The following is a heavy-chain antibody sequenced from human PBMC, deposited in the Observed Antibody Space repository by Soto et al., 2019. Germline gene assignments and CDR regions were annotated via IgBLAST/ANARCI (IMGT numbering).Heavy chain of an antibody. V-gene: IGHV4-31*03. D-gene: IGHD5-18*01. CDR2: ISHSGST. J-gene: IGHJ4*02. CDR1: GGSISSAAYY. Sequence: QVQLQESGPGLVKPSQTLSLSCTVSGGSISSAAYYWSWIRQHPGKGLEWIGYISHSGSTYYTPSLECRVIISADTSKNQFSLNLTSVTAADTAVYYCAREYTYGSNFFDCWGQGALVTVSS. CDR3: AREYTYGSNFFDC.